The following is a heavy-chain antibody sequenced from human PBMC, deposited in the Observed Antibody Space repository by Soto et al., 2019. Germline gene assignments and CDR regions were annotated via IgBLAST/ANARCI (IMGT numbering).Heavy chain of an antibody. CDR3: ARALLGQYDFWSGYYTGSFDY. Sequence: PSETLSLTCTVSGGSISSGGYYWSWIRQHPGKCLEWIGYIYYSGSTYYNPSLKSRVTISVDTSKNQFSLKLSSVTAADTAVYYCARALLGQYDFWSGYYTGSFDYWGQGTLVTVYS. D-gene: IGHD3-3*01. V-gene: IGHV4-31*03. CDR2: IYYSGST. CDR1: GGSISSGGYY. J-gene: IGHJ4*02.